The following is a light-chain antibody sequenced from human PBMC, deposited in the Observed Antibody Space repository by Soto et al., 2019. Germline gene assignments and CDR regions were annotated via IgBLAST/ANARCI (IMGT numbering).Light chain of an antibody. Sequence: QSVLTQPPSVSGTPGQRVTMSCSGSSSNIGSHLVNWYQQVPGTAPRLLIYTNNQRPSGVPDRFSDSKSDTSASLAISGLQSEDEADYYCAAWDGSLQSWVFGGGTKLTVL. V-gene: IGLV1-44*01. CDR3: AAWDGSLQSWV. CDR2: TNN. CDR1: SSNIGSHL. J-gene: IGLJ3*02.